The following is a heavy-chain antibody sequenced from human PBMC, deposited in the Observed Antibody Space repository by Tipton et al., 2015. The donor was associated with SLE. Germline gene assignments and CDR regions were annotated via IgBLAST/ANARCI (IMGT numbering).Heavy chain of an antibody. Sequence: TLSLTCSVYGDSLSGQYWSWIRQPPGKGLEWIGEVFRGGSTNYSPSLESRVTITVDMSKNQFSLRLISVTAADTAVYYCARHGMVNYYYYGMDVWGQGTTVTVSS. D-gene: IGHD4-23*01. CDR2: VFRGGST. J-gene: IGHJ6*02. V-gene: IGHV4-34*12. CDR1: GDSLSGQY. CDR3: ARHGMVNYYYYGMDV.